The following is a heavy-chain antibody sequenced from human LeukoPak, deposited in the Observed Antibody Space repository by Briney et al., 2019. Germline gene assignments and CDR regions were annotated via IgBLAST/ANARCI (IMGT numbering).Heavy chain of an antibody. CDR3: AHRPDPNDYGGAFDI. Sequence: SGPTLVKPTQTLTLTCTFSGFSLSTSGVGVGWIRQPPGKALEWLALIYWDDDKRYSPSLKSRLTITKDTSKNQVVLTMTNMDPVDTGTFYCAHRPDPNDYGGAFDIWGQGTMVTVSS. V-gene: IGHV2-5*02. CDR1: GFSLSTSGVG. CDR2: IYWDDDK. D-gene: IGHD4-17*01. J-gene: IGHJ3*02.